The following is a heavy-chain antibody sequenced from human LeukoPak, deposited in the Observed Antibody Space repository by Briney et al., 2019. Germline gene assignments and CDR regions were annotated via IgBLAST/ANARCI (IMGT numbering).Heavy chain of an antibody. CDR1: GGTFSSYA. D-gene: IGHD6-13*01. Sequence: ASVKVSCKASGGTFSSYAISWVRQAPGQGLEWMGGIIPIFGTANYAQKFQGRVTITADESTSTAYMELSSLRSEDTAVYYCARKQRYSSIDAFDIWGQRTMVTVSS. CDR3: ARKQRYSSIDAFDI. V-gene: IGHV1-69*13. CDR2: IIPIFGTA. J-gene: IGHJ3*02.